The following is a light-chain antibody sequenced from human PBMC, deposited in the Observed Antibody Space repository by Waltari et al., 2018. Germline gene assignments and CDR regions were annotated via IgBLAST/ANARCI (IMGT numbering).Light chain of an antibody. J-gene: IGKJ1*01. CDR3: QKYGTRPAT. V-gene: IGKV3D-20*01. Sequence: FVVYQARPCPSTSLLIYEASSRATGIPDRLCGSGSWTDFSLTISRLEPEDFAVYYFQKYGTRPATFGQGTKVEVK. CDR2: EAS.